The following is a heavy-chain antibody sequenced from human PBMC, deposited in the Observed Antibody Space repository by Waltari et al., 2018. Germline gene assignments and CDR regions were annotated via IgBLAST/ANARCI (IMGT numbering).Heavy chain of an antibody. J-gene: IGHJ4*02. D-gene: IGHD5-18*01. CDR3: ARARDEDTAMVFFDH. CDR2: IYPAGST. Sequence: DVQLGESGGGLVHPGGSLRLSFAASGFTVSTTHMRWVRQAPGKGLEWVSIIYPAGSTYNADSVVGRFTISRDISQNTLHLQMNNLRPEDTAIYYCARARDEDTAMVFFDHWGQGTLVSVSS. V-gene: IGHV3-66*02. CDR1: GFTVSTTH.